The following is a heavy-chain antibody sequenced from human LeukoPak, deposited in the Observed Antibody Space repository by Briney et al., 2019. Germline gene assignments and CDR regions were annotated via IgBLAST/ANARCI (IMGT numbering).Heavy chain of an antibody. CDR1: GGSISSGGYY. CDR3: ARVEGRHLGPYYCDY. J-gene: IGHJ4*02. D-gene: IGHD5-24*01. CDR2: IYYSGST. Sequence: PSQTLSLTCTVSGGSISSGGYYWSWIRQPPGKGLEWIGYIYYSGSTYYNPSLKSRVTISVDTSKNQFSLKLSSVTAADTAVYYCARVEGRHLGPYYCDYWGQGTLVTVSS. V-gene: IGHV4-30-4*08.